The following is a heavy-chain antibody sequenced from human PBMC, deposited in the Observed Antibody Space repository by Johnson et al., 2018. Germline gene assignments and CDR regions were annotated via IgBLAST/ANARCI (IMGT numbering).Heavy chain of an antibody. CDR3: AKDGGLRSTLWYYGMDV. CDR1: ELTFSSYD. Sequence: VQLLESGGGVVQPKRSLRLSCAASELTFSSYDMHWVRQAPGQGLEWMAVIAQDGSDNDYADSVKGRFTISRDTSKNPSYLQMNSLRAGGTAVYYGAKDGGLRSTLWYYGMDVWGQGTTVTVSS. J-gene: IGHJ6*02. V-gene: IGHV3-30*18. D-gene: IGHD3-10*01. CDR2: IAQDGSDN.